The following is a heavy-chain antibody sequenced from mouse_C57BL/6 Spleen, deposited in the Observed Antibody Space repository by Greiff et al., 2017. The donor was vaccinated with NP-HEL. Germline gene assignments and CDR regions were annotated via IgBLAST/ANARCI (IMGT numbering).Heavy chain of an antibody. Sequence: VQVVESGAELVRPGASVTLSCKASGYTFTDYEMHWVKQTPVHGLEWIGAIDPETGGTAYNQKFKGKAILTADKSSSTAYMELRSLTSEDSAVYYCTVYSNCLYYFDYWGQGTTLTVSS. J-gene: IGHJ2*01. CDR2: IDPETGGT. D-gene: IGHD2-5*01. CDR3: TVYSNCLYYFDY. CDR1: GYTFTDYE. V-gene: IGHV1-15*01.